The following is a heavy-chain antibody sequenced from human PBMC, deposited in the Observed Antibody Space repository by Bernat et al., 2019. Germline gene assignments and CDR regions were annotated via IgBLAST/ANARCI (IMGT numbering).Heavy chain of an antibody. CDR1: GFTFSSYD. J-gene: IGHJ4*02. CDR3: ARGGIAVAGMVRYFDY. Sequence: EVQLVESGGGLVQPGGSLRLSCAASGFTFSSYDMHWVRQATGKGLEWVSAIGTAGDTYYPGSVKGRFTISRENAKNSLYLQMNSLRAGDTAVYYCARGGIAVAGMVRYFDYWGQGTLVTVSS. CDR2: IGTAGDT. D-gene: IGHD6-19*01. V-gene: IGHV3-13*04.